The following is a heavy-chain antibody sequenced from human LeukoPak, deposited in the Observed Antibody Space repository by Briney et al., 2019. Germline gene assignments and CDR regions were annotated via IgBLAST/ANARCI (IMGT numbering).Heavy chain of an antibody. V-gene: IGHV4-59*02. D-gene: IGHD2-2*01. CDR1: GGSVSSYY. CDR2: IYYSGST. J-gene: IGHJ3*02. Sequence: SETLSLTCTVSGGSVSSYYWSWIRQPPGKGLEWIGYIYYSGSTNYNPSLKSRVTISVDTSKNQFSLKLSSVTAADTAVYYCARGTPHIVVVPAAHDAFDIWGQGTMVTVSS. CDR3: ARGTPHIVVVPAAHDAFDI.